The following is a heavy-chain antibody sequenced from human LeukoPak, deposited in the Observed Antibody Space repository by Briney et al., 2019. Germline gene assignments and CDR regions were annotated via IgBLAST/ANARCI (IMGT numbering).Heavy chain of an antibody. D-gene: IGHD5-12*01. J-gene: IGHJ4*02. V-gene: IGHV4-4*02. CDR1: GASISSINE. Sequence: PSGSLSLTCAVSGASISSINEWSWVGQPPGKGLEWIGEIYHSGSTNYNPSLKSRVTISVDKSKNQFSLKLSSVTAADTAVYYCARVGGYDDDYWGQGTLVTVSS. CDR3: ARVGGYDDDY. CDR2: IYHSGST.